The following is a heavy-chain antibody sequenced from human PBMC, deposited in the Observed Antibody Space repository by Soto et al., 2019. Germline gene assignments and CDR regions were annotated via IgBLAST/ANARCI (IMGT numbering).Heavy chain of an antibody. Sequence: PGESLKISCKGSGYSFTSYWIGWVRQMPGKGLEWMGIIYPGDSDTRYSPSFQGQVTISADKSISTAYLQWSSLKASDTAMYYCARSIDFWSGSPQVEFDPWGQGTLVTVSS. V-gene: IGHV5-51*01. D-gene: IGHD3-3*01. CDR3: ARSIDFWSGSPQVEFDP. CDR1: GYSFTSYW. CDR2: IYPGDSDT. J-gene: IGHJ5*02.